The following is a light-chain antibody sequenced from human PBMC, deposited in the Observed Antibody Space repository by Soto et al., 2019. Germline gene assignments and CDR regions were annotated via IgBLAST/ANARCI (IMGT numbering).Light chain of an antibody. J-gene: IGKJ1*01. CDR3: QQYNSYWT. CDR2: DAS. Sequence: GDRVTITCRASRTISSWLAWYQQKPGKAPKLLIYDASSLESGVPSRFSGSGSGTEFTLTISSLQPDDFATYYCQQYNSYWTFGPGTKVDIK. V-gene: IGKV1-5*01. CDR1: RTISSW.